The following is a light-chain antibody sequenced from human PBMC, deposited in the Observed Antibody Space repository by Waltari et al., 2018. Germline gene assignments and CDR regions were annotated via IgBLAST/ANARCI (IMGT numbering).Light chain of an antibody. CDR2: VNSDGSH. V-gene: IGLV4-69*01. CDR1: SGHSTNV. Sequence: QLVLTQSPSASASLGASVKLTCTLSSGHSTNVIAWLQKRPEKGPRFVMKVNSDGSHSKGDEIPVRFSGASSGAERYLTISSLQSEDEADYYCQTGGHGTWVFGGGTKLTVL. J-gene: IGLJ3*02. CDR3: QTGGHGTWV.